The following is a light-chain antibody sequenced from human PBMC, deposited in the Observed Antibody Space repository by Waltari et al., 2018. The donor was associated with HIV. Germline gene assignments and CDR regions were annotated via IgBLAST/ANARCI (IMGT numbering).Light chain of an antibody. CDR2: KDS. CDR1: SFPKQY. CDR3: QSADSSGSSWV. Sequence: SYELTQPPSVSVSPGQTARITCAGDSFPKQYVYWYQQRPGLAPVLVIYKDSERPSAIPERFSGSRSGTTVTLTISGVQADDEADYYCQSADSSGSSWVFGGGTKLTV. J-gene: IGLJ3*02. V-gene: IGLV3-25*03.